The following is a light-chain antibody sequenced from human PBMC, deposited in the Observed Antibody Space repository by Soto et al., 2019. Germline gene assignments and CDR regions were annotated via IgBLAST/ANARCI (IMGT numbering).Light chain of an antibody. V-gene: IGKV3-11*01. Sequence: EIVLTQSPDTLSLSPGERATLSCRASQRVSSSLAWYQQKPGQAPRLLIYDASNRATGIPARFSGSGSGTDFTLTISSREPEDFAVYYCQQRSNWPPEVTFGPGTKVDI. J-gene: IGKJ3*01. CDR1: QRVSSS. CDR2: DAS. CDR3: QQRSNWPPEVT.